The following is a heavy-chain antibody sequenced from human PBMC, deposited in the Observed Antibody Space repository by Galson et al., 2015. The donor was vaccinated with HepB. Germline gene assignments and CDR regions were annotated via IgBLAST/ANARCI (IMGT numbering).Heavy chain of an antibody. D-gene: IGHD3-9*01. J-gene: IGHJ4*02. V-gene: IGHV6-1*01. Sequence: CSMSRGRVWSSFATCNWIGQAPSRGLAWLGGRYCRSKWSTDYAGFVKSRIIVNSDTSRNQFSLQLNSMSPEDTAVYYCARAISVHFDHWGQGILVTVSS. CDR1: RGRVWSSFAT. CDR2: RYCRSKWST. CDR3: ARAISVHFDH.